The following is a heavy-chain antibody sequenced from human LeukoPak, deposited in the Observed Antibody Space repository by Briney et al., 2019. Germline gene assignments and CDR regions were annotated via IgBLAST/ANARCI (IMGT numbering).Heavy chain of an antibody. CDR2: ISSSGSTI. Sequence: GGSLRLSCAASRFTFSDYYMSWIRQAPGKGLEWVSYISSSGSTIYYADSVKGRFTISRDNAKNSLYLQMNSLRAEDTAVYYCATPYYDFWSGYYKRGVRGADAFDIWGQGTMVTVSS. D-gene: IGHD3-3*01. CDR1: RFTFSDYY. J-gene: IGHJ3*02. CDR3: ATPYYDFWSGYYKRGVRGADAFDI. V-gene: IGHV3-11*04.